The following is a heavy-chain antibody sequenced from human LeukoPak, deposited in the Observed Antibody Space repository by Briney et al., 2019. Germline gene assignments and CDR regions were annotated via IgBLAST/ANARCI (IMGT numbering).Heavy chain of an antibody. CDR1: GNSISSGYY. CDR2: IYHSGST. D-gene: IGHD2-2*02. CDR3: ARYIVVVPAAIPYDFDY. Sequence: PSETLSLTCAVSGNSISSGYYWGWIRQPPGKGLEWIGSIYHSGSTYYNPSLKSRVTISVDTSKNQFSLKLSSVTAADTAVYYCARYIVVVPAAIPYDFDYWGQGTLVTVSS. V-gene: IGHV4-38-2*01. J-gene: IGHJ4*02.